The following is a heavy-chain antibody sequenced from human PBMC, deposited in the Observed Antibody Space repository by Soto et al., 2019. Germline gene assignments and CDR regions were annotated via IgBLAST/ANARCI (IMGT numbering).Heavy chain of an antibody. CDR3: VKAGVRDLIVEVPVYFDS. CDR1: GFIFENSG. CDR2: ISWNSGNI. J-gene: IGHJ4*02. V-gene: IGHV3-9*01. Sequence: EVQLVESGGGLVQPGRSLRLSCAASGFIFENSGMHWVRQAPGKGLEWVYGISWNSGNIGYAESVKGRFSISRDNAKKSLYLQMNSLRPDDTAFYFCVKAGVRDLIVEVPVYFDSWGLGTLVTVSS. D-gene: IGHD2-21*01.